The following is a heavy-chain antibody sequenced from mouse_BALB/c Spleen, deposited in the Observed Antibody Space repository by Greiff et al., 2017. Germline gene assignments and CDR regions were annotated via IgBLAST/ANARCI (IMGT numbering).Heavy chain of an antibody. CDR2: ISSGGGST. V-gene: IGHV5-12-1*01. CDR1: GFAFSSYD. D-gene: IGHD2-14*01. CDR3: ARSYYRYPWFAY. J-gene: IGHJ3*01. Sequence: EVQGVESGGGLVKPGGSLKLSCAASGFAFSSYDMSWVRQTPEKRLEWIAYISSGGGSTYYPDTVKGRFTISRDNAKNTLYLQMSSLKSEDTAMYYCARSYYRYPWFAYWGQGTLVTVSA.